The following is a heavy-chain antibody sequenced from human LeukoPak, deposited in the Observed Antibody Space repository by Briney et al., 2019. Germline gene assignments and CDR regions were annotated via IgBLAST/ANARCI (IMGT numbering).Heavy chain of an antibody. V-gene: IGHV3-48*04. CDR3: TRDSGYEFDY. J-gene: IGHJ4*02. Sequence: GGSLRLSCAASGFTFSSYSINWVRQAPGKGLEWVSYIRSDTSTKYYADSVKGRFTISRDNAKNSVYLQMNSLRAEDTAVYYCTRDSGYEFDYWGQGTLVTVSS. CDR1: GFTFSSYS. D-gene: IGHD5-12*01. CDR2: IRSDTSTK.